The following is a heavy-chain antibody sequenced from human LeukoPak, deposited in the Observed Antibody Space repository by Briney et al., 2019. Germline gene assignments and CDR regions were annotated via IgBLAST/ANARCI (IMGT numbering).Heavy chain of an antibody. V-gene: IGHV3-9*01. CDR1: GFTFDDYA. CDR3: ARVQFLEWFPDY. Sequence: GGSLRLSCAASGFTFDDYAMHWVRQAPGKGLEWVSGISWNSGSIGYADSVKGRFTVSRDNSKNTLYLQMNSLRAEDTAVYYCARVQFLEWFPDYWGRGTLVTVSS. CDR2: ISWNSGSI. J-gene: IGHJ4*02. D-gene: IGHD3-3*01.